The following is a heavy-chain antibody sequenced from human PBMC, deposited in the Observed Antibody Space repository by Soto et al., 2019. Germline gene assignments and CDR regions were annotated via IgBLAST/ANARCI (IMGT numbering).Heavy chain of an antibody. Sequence: SETLSLTCTVSGGSISSYYWSWIRQPPGKGLEWIGYIYYSGSTYYNPSLKSRVTISVDTSKNQFSLKLSSVTAADTAVYYCAREKHSGYDVFDYWGQGTLVTVSS. CDR1: GGSISSYY. V-gene: IGHV4-59*06. CDR3: AREKHSGYDVFDY. CDR2: IYYSGST. J-gene: IGHJ4*02. D-gene: IGHD5-12*01.